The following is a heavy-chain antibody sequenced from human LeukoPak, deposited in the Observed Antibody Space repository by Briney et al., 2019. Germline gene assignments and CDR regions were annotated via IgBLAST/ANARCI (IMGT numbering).Heavy chain of an antibody. CDR3: ARDCCGGEQPSYAFDI. CDR2: IYYSGST. D-gene: IGHD2-21*01. V-gene: IGHV4-59*12. Sequence: SETLSLTCTVSGGSISSYYWSWIRQPPGKGLEWIGYIYYSGSTYYSPSLKSRVTISVDTSKNQFSLKLSSVTAADTAVYYCARDCCGGEQPSYAFDIWGQGTMVTVSS. J-gene: IGHJ3*02. CDR1: GGSISSYY.